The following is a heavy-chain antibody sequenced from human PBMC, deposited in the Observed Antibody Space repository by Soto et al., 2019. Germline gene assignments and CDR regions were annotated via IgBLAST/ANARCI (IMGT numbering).Heavy chain of an antibody. CDR3: ARDGNWNDNYYDYGMDV. Sequence: QVQLVESGGGVVQPGRSLRLSCAASGFTFSSYGMHWVRQAPGKGLEWVAVIWYDGSNKYYADSVKGRFTISRDNSKNTLYLQMNSLRAEGTAVYYCARDGNWNDNYYDYGMDVWGQGTTVTVSS. V-gene: IGHV3-33*01. D-gene: IGHD1-1*01. CDR2: IWYDGSNK. J-gene: IGHJ6*02. CDR1: GFTFSSYG.